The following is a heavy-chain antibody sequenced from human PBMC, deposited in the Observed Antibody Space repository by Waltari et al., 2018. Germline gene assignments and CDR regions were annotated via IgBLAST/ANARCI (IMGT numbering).Heavy chain of an antibody. J-gene: IGHJ3*02. CDR3: ARGGPDNQESLDI. V-gene: IGHV3-33*01. CDR2: IWYVGSNK. CDR1: GFPFSFYG. Sequence: QVQLVESGGGVVQPGMSLRLSCAASGFPFSFYGMHWVRQAPGKGLEWVATIWYVGSNKYYGESVKGRLTVSRDNSKNTLFLQMDSLRAEDTAVYYCARGGPDNQESLDIWGRGTMVTVSS.